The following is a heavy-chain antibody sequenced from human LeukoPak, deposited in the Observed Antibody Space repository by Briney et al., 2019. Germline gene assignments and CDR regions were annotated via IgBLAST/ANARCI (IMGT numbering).Heavy chain of an antibody. CDR1: GYTFTSYG. V-gene: IGHV1-18*01. J-gene: IGHJ2*01. D-gene: IGHD4-23*01. Sequence: ASVKVSCKASGYTFTSYGISWVRQAPGQGLEWMGWISAYNGNTNYAQKLQGRVTMTTDTSTSTAYMELSSLRSEDTAVYYCASREGLRWNYWYFDLWGRGTLVTVSS. CDR3: ASREGLRWNYWYFDL. CDR2: ISAYNGNT.